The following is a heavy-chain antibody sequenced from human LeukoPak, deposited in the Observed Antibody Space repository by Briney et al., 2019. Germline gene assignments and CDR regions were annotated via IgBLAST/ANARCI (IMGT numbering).Heavy chain of an antibody. V-gene: IGHV4-4*08. Sequence: SETLSLTCTVSGGSISSYYWSWIRQPPGKGLEWIGYIYTSGSTNYNPSLKSRVTISVDTSKNQFSLKLSSVTAADTAVYYCARGRGNWNYGGYYYYMDVWGKGTTVTVSS. CDR2: IYTSGST. D-gene: IGHD1-7*01. J-gene: IGHJ6*03. CDR1: GGSISSYY. CDR3: ARGRGNWNYGGYYYYMDV.